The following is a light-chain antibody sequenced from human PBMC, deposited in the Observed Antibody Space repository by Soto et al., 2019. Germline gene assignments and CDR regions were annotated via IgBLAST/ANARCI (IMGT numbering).Light chain of an antibody. V-gene: IGLV4-60*02. Sequence: QLVLTQPSSASASLGSSVKLTCTLSSGHSSYIIAWHQQQPGKAPRYLMKLEGSGSYNKGSGVPDRFSGSSSGADRYLIISNLRFEDEADYYCETWDRESWVFGGGTQLTVL. J-gene: IGLJ3*02. CDR2: LEGSGSY. CDR3: ETWDRESWV. CDR1: SGHSSYI.